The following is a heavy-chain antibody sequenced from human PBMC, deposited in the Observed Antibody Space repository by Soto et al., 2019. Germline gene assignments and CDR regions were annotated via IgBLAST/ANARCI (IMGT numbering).Heavy chain of an antibody. Sequence: ASVKVSCKAPRDTFTSYYINWVRQAPGQGLEWLGVINPHGGSTAYAQKFKGRVTLTRDTSASTVYMEVSSLTSEDTAMYYCARSSGGNFGIIIEGTKWFAPWGQGTLVTV. CDR3: ARSSGGNFGIIIEGTKWFAP. CDR2: INPHGGST. D-gene: IGHD1-26*01. J-gene: IGHJ5*02. CDR1: RDTFTSYY. V-gene: IGHV1-46*01.